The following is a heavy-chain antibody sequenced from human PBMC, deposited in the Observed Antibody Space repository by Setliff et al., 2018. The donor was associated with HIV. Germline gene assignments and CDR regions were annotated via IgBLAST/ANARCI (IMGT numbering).Heavy chain of an antibody. D-gene: IGHD2-21*01. CDR2: IKQDGREK. V-gene: IGHV3-7*01. J-gene: IGHJ4*02. CDR1: GFTFSSYW. CDR3: ASPYFVVY. Sequence: GGSLRLSCAASGFTFSSYWMNWVRQAPGKGLEWVANIKQDGREKYYVDSVKGRFTISRDNAKNSLYLQMNSLRAEDTAAYYCASPYFVVYWGQGTLVTVSS.